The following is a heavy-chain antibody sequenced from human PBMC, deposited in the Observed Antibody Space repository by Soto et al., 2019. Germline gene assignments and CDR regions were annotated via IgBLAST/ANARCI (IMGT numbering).Heavy chain of an antibody. D-gene: IGHD4-17*01. Sequence: SETLSLTCTVSGDSISSSYWSRIRQPPGKGLEWIGYISYTGSTNYNPSHQSRVTISVDRSKNQFSLKLTSVTAADTAVYYCASTAYGDVWGKGTTVTVSS. CDR1: GDSISSSY. CDR2: ISYTGST. J-gene: IGHJ6*04. CDR3: ASTAYGDV. V-gene: IGHV4-59*08.